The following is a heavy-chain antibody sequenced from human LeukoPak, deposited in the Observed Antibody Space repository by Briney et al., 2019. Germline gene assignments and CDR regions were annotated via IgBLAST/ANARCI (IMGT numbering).Heavy chain of an antibody. V-gene: IGHV4-34*01. CDR1: GGSFSGYY. CDR2: INHSGST. CDR3: ARGNGNGLGLDILTGYCLDY. J-gene: IGHJ4*02. Sequence: KPSETLSLTCAVYGGSFSGYYWSWIRQPPGKGLEWIGEINHSGSTNYNPSLKSRVTISVDTSKNQFSLKLSSVTAADTAVYYCARGNGNGLGLDILTGYCLDYWGQGTLVTVSS. D-gene: IGHD3-9*01.